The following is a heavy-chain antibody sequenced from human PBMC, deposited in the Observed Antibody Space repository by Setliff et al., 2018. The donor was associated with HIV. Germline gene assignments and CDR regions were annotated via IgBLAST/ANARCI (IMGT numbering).Heavy chain of an antibody. J-gene: IGHJ4*02. Sequence: ASVKVSCKASGYTFTSYGISWVRQAPGQGVEWMGWISAYNGNTNYAQKLQGRVTMTTDTSTSTAYMELRSLRSEDTAVYYCARRPCDRASCSFDFWGQGTLVTVSS. CDR1: GYTFTSYG. D-gene: IGHD2-2*01. CDR3: ARRPCDRASCSFDF. CDR2: ISAYNGNT. V-gene: IGHV1-18*01.